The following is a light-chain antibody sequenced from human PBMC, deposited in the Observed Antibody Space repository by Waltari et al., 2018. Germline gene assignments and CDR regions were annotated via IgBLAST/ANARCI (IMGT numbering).Light chain of an antibody. CDR2: AVS. Sequence: QSPLTQPRPAPGSPGPSVTSPCTGPSSAVGGYTYVPWSHQHPSKAPKLVIDAVSKRPSGAPDRFSGSKAGNTASLTISGPQAADEADYYCCSYAGSYTGVFGTGSKVTVL. V-gene: IGLV2-11*01. J-gene: IGLJ1*01. CDR3: CSYAGSYTGV. CDR1: SSAVGGYTY.